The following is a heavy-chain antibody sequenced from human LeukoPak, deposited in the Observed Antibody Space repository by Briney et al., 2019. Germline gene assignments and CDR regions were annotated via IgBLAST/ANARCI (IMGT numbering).Heavy chain of an antibody. CDR3: ASPRLMDIAAAGGSFDK. CDR2: IIPIFGTT. CDR1: GGTFSSYA. D-gene: IGHD6-13*01. J-gene: IGHJ4*02. Sequence: SVKVSFKASGGTFSSYAISWVRQAPGQGLEWMGGIIPIFGTTNYAQKFLGRVTITADESTSTAYMDLSSLRSEDTAVYYCASPRLMDIAAAGGSFDKWSQGPLVTVSS. V-gene: IGHV1-69*13.